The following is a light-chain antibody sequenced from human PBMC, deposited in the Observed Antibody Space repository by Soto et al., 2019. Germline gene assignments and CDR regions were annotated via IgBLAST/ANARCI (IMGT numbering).Light chain of an antibody. Sequence: LVCTQCPAPLSLSPGARATLSCRASQSVRTSLSWYQHQHRQAPRLLINDASPRANSVPPRFCGSGASTTYITPTNRLQPEDFVVYYCQKRNVWPPITFGQGTRVDIK. CDR3: QKRNVWPPIT. V-gene: IGKV3-11*01. CDR1: QSVRTS. J-gene: IGKJ5*01. CDR2: DAS.